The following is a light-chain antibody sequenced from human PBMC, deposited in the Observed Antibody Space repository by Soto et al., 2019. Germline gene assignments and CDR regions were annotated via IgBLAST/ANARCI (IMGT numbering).Light chain of an antibody. CDR1: QSISSW. CDR2: DAS. V-gene: IGKV1-5*01. Sequence: DIQMTQSPSTLSASVGDRVTITCRASQSISSWLAWYQQKPGKAPKLLIYDASSLESGVPSRVSGSGSGTEFSLTISSLQPDDSASYYCQQYNSSPWTFGQGTKVDIK. CDR3: QQYNSSPWT. J-gene: IGKJ1*01.